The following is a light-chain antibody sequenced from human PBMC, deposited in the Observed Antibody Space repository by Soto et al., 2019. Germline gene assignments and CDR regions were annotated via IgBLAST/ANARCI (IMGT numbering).Light chain of an antibody. CDR1: QSVSSNS. CDR2: GTS. J-gene: IGKJ1*01. V-gene: IGKV3-20*01. CDR3: QQYGEWPPT. Sequence: EIVLTQSPGTLSLSPGESATLSCRASQSVSSNSLAWYRRNPGQPPSLLIYGTSTRATDIPRRFSGSGSGTAFTLTITRLEPEGFAVYCCQQYGEWPPTFGQGAKVEVK.